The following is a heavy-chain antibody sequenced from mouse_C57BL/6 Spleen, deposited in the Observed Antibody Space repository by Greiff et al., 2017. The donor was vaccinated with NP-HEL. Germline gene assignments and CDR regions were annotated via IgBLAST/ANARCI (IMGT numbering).Heavy chain of an antibody. CDR1: GYTFTDYY. CDR3: AKNWEEGRYAMDY. CDR2: IYPGSGNT. V-gene: IGHV1-76*01. Sequence: VQLQQSGAELVRPGASVKLSCKASGYTFTDYYINWVKQRPGQGLEWIARIYPGSGNTYYNEKFKGKATLTAEKSSSTAYMQLSSLTSEDSAVYFCAKNWEEGRYAMDYWGQGTSVTVSS. D-gene: IGHD4-1*01. J-gene: IGHJ4*01.